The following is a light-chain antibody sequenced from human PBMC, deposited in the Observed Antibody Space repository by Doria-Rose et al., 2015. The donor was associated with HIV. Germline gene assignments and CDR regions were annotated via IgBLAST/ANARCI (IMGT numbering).Light chain of an antibody. V-gene: IGKV4-1*01. CDR1: QSLLYTSKNY. CDR3: QQYYDTPS. Sequence: DIRLTQSPESLGMSLGERATLNCKSNQSLLYTSKNYLAWYQQKPGQPPKLLIYWASTRQYGVPARFSGSGSGTDFTPTISSLEAEDVAVYYCQQYYDTPSFGPGTTVDIK. CDR2: WAS. J-gene: IGKJ3*01.